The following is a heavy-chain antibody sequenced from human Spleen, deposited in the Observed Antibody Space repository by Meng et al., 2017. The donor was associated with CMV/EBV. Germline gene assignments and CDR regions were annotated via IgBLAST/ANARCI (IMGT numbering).Heavy chain of an antibody. D-gene: IGHD2-15*01. CDR2: ISSSSSTI. V-gene: IGHV3-48*04. CDR1: GFTFSSYS. CDR3: AREGSY. J-gene: IGHJ4*02. Sequence: GESLKISCAASGFTFSSYSMNWVRQAPGKGLEWVSYISSSSSTIYYVDSVKGRFTISRDNAKNSLYLQMNSLRAEDTAVYYCAREGSYWGQGTLVTVSS.